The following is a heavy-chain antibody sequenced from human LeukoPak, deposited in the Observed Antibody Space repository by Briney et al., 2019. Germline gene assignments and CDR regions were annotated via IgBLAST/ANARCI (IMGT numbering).Heavy chain of an antibody. D-gene: IGHD3-22*01. CDR3: AREDSSGLYFDY. Sequence: GGSLRRSCAASGFTVSSNYMSWVRQAPGKGLEWVSVIYSGGSTYYADSVKGRFTISRDNSKNTLYLQMNSLRAEDTAVYYCAREDSSGLYFDYWGQGTMVTVSS. J-gene: IGHJ4*02. CDR2: IYSGGST. CDR1: GFTVSSNY. V-gene: IGHV3-53*01.